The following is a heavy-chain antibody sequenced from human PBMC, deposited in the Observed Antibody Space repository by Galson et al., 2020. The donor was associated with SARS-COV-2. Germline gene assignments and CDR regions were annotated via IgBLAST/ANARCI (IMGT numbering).Heavy chain of an antibody. D-gene: IGHD7-27*01. CDR3: ARGDMGNDYFDP. CDR1: GFTFSNHW. V-gene: IGHV3-74*01. J-gene: IGHJ4*02. CDR2: IYSEGSST. Sequence: GGSLRLSCAVSGFTFSNHWMHWVRQAPGKGLVWVSRIYSEGSSTSYADSVKGRFTISGDNAKNTLYLQMNSLRAEDTAVYYCARGDMGNDYFDPWGQGTLVTVSS.